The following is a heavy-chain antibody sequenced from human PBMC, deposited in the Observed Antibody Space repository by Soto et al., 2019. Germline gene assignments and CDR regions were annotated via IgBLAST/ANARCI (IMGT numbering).Heavy chain of an antibody. CDR3: ATGYCRSDNCHFTH. V-gene: IGHV3-48*02. CDR2: ISGTSETI. J-gene: IGHJ4*02. D-gene: IGHD2-2*03. CDR1: GFNFHTYT. Sequence: DVQLVESGGGLAKPGGSLRLSCAASGFNFHTYTMTWVRQAPGKGLEWVSYISGTSETIFYADSVKGRFTISRDNAKNSLYLQLNSLRDEETAVYYCATGYCRSDNCHFTHWGQGTLVTVSS.